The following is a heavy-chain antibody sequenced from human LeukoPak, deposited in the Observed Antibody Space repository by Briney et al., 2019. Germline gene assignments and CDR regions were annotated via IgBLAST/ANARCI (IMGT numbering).Heavy chain of an antibody. J-gene: IGHJ4*02. D-gene: IGHD3-10*01. V-gene: IGHV4-59*01. CDR3: ARVGYYGSGSYYRY. Sequence: SETLSLTCTVSGGSISSYYWSWIRQPLGKGLEWIGYIYYSGSTNYNPSLKSQVTISVDTSKNQFSLKLSSVTAADTAVYYCARVGYYGSGSYYRYWGQGTLVTVSS. CDR1: GGSISSYY. CDR2: IYYSGST.